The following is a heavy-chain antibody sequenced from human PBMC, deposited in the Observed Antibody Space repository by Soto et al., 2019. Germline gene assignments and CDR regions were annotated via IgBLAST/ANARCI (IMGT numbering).Heavy chain of an antibody. D-gene: IGHD6-19*01. Sequence: EVQLVESGGGLVQPGGSLRLSCTASGFTFSTYSMNWVRQAPGKGPEWVSYITSRSSAIYYADSVKGRFTISRDNAKNSLSLQMNAPSTEDGAFYCCARSSSGWDFVFDYWGPGTLVTVSS. J-gene: IGHJ4*02. V-gene: IGHV3-48*01. CDR3: ARSSSGWDFVFDY. CDR1: GFTFSTYS. CDR2: ITSRSSAI.